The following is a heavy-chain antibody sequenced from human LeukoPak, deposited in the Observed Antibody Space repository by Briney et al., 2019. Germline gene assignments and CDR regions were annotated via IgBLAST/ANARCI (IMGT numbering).Heavy chain of an antibody. J-gene: IGHJ5*02. V-gene: IGHV1-46*01. CDR1: GGTFSSYA. CDR3: ARDRITIFGVVMGSSPPVA. Sequence: GASVKVSCKASGGTFSSYAISWVRQAPGQGLEWMGIINPSGGSTSYAQKFQGRVTMTRDTSTRTVYMELSSLRSEDTAVYYCARDRITIFGVVMGSSPPVAWGQGTLVTVSS. CDR2: INPSGGST. D-gene: IGHD3-3*01.